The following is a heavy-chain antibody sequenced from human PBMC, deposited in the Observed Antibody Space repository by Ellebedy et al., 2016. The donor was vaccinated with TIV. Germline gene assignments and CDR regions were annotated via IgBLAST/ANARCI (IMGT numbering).Heavy chain of an antibody. J-gene: IGHJ4*02. D-gene: IGHD1-26*01. CDR1: GFTFSSYS. Sequence: GESLKISCAASGFTFSSYSLNWVRQAPGKGLEWVSSISTISSYADSVRGRFAISRDNSKNTLDLQMNSLRAEDTAVYYCARDISGSYYADYWGQGTLVTVSS. CDR3: ARDISGSYYADY. CDR2: ISTISS. V-gene: IGHV3-21*01.